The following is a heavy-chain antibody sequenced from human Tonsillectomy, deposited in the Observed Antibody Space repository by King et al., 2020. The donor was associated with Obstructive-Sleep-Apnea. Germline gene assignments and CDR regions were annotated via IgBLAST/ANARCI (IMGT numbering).Heavy chain of an antibody. D-gene: IGHD4-17*01. CDR1: GGTFSNDG. CDR2: IIPILNIA. CDR3: ARGGADYGDLAKVPYYSYFDN. Sequence: VQLVESGAEVKKPGSSVKVSCKASGGTFSNDGISWVRQAPGQGLELMGGIIPILNIANYAQSFQGRVTITADKSTTTAYMELSSLTSDDTAVYFWARGGADYGDLAKVPYYSYFDNWGQGTLVTVSS. J-gene: IGHJ4*02. V-gene: IGHV1-69*10.